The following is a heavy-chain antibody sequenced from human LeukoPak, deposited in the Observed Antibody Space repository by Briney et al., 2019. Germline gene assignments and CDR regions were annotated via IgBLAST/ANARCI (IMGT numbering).Heavy chain of an antibody. Sequence: GGSLRLSCVASGFTFSSYEMNWVRQAPGKGLEWVSYISNSGSTMYYADSVKGRFTISRDNAKNSLYLQMNSLRVEDTAVYYCARDWRHRDYGSGSLDYWGQGALVTVSS. CDR2: ISNSGSTM. D-gene: IGHD3-10*01. CDR1: GFTFSSYE. CDR3: ARDWRHRDYGSGSLDY. V-gene: IGHV3-48*03. J-gene: IGHJ4*02.